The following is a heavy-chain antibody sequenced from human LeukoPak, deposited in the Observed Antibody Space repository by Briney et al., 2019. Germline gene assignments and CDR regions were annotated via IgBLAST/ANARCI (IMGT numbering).Heavy chain of an antibody. CDR3: ARDGAFGYCSGGSCFRDAFDF. CDR2: MSYDGNNV. CDR1: GFTFSTYA. J-gene: IGHJ3*01. Sequence: GGSLRLSCAASGFTFSTYAMHWVRQAPGTGVEGVALMSYDGNNVYYADSVKGRFTISRDNSTYTLYLQMNSLSAEDTSVYYCARDGAFGYCSGGSCFRDAFDFWGQGTLVTVS. V-gene: IGHV3-30*04. D-gene: IGHD2-15*01.